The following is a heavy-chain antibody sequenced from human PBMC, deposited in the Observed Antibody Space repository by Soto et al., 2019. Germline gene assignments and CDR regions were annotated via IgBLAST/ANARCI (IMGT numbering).Heavy chain of an antibody. J-gene: IGHJ3*02. D-gene: IGHD6-19*01. CDR1: GYTFTSYD. V-gene: IGHV1-8*01. Sequence: GASVKVSCKASGYTFTSYDINWVRQATGQGLEWMGWMNPNSGNTAYAQKFQGRVTMTRNTSISTAYMELSSLRSEDTAVYYCARERSGWGAFDIWGKGTMVTVSS. CDR2: MNPNSGNT. CDR3: ARERSGWGAFDI.